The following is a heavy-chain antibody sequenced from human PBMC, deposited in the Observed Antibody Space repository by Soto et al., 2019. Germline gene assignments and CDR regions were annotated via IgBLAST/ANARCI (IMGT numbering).Heavy chain of an antibody. CDR3: ASVTPDSYYYYGMDV. J-gene: IGHJ6*02. CDR2: INAGNGNT. CDR1: GYTFTSYA. D-gene: IGHD4-17*01. V-gene: IGHV1-3*01. Sequence: ASVKVSCKASGYTFTSYAMHWVRQAPGQRLEWMGWINAGNGNTKYSQKFQGRVTITRDTSASTAYMELSSLRSEDTAVYYCASVTPDSYYYYGMDVWGQGTTVTVSS.